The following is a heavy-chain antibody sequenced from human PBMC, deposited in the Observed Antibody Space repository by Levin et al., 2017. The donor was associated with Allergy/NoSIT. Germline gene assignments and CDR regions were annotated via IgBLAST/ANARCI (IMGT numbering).Heavy chain of an antibody. Sequence: SFNVSGYSFTSYWIGWVRQMPGKFLSFLFLLSPCASAPRSRPSFQGQVTISADKSISTAYLQWSSLKASDTAMYYCARQRYSYGYTYYYYGMDVWGQGTTVTVSS. D-gene: IGHD5-18*01. J-gene: IGHJ6*02. CDR2: LSPCASAP. CDR1: GYSFTSYW. V-gene: IGHV5-51*01. CDR3: ARQRYSYGYTYYYYGMDV.